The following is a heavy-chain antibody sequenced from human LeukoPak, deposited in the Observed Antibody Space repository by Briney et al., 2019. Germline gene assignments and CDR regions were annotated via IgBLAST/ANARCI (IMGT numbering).Heavy chain of an antibody. V-gene: IGHV4-59*01. CDR3: ARVPPDYDILTGYLRGHYYYMDV. CDR1: GGSISSYY. J-gene: IGHJ6*03. CDR2: ISHNGST. D-gene: IGHD3-9*01. Sequence: PSETLSLTCTVSGGSISSYYWSWIRQPPGKGLEWVGYISHNGSTNYHSSLKSRVTISVDTFKNQFSLKLSSVTAADTAVYYCARVPPDYDILTGYLRGHYYYMDVWGKGATVTDSS.